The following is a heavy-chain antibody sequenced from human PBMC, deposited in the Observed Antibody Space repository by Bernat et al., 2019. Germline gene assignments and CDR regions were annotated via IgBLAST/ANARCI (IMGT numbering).Heavy chain of an antibody. V-gene: IGHV5-51*01. Sequence: EVQLVQSGAEVKKPGESLKISCKGSGYSFTSYWIGWVRQMPGKGLEWMGIIYPGDSDTRYSPSFQGQVTISADKSISTAYLQWSSLKASDTAMYYCARRLHSDCSGGSCGGYFDYWGQGTLVTVSS. CDR3: ARRLHSDCSGGSCGGYFDY. CDR1: GYSFTSYW. J-gene: IGHJ4*02. D-gene: IGHD2-15*01. CDR2: IYPGDSDT.